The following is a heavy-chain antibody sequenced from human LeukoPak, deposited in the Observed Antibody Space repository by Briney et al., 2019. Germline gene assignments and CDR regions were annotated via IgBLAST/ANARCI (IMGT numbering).Heavy chain of an antibody. D-gene: IGHD4-23*01. V-gene: IGHV3-21*01. CDR3: VRDYGGSSGAFDL. CDR2: ISSSSDDI. CDR1: GFIFSSYA. Sequence: GGSLRLSCRASGFIFSSYALNWVRRAPGQGLEWVSSISSSSDDIYYTDSVKGRLTISRDNARKSLYLQMNSLRVEDTAVYYCVRDYGGSSGAFDLWGQGTMVTVSS. J-gene: IGHJ3*01.